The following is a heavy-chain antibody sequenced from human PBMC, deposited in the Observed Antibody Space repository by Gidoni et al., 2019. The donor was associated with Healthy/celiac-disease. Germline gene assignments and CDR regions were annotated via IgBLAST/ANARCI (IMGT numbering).Heavy chain of an antibody. CDR1: GYTFTSYD. J-gene: IGHJ5*02. CDR2: MNPNSGNT. Sequence: QVQLVQSGAEVQKPGASVQVSCKASGYTFTSYDINWVRQATGQGLEWMGWMNPNSGNTGYAQKFQGRVTMTRNTSISTAYMELSSLRSEDTAVYYCARGVQWPQERYNWFDPWGQGTLVTVSS. V-gene: IGHV1-8*01. D-gene: IGHD6-19*01. CDR3: ARGVQWPQERYNWFDP.